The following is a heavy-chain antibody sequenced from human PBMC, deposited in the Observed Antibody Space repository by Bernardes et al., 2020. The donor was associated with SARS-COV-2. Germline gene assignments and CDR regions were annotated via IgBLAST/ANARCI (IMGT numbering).Heavy chain of an antibody. Sequence: GGSLRLSCASSGFTFTDYYMTWIRQAPGRGLEWVAFISNSGRYINYADSVKGRFTISRDSAKRSVYLQMNSLRAEDTAVYYCARSLGYFDYDYWGQGTLVNVSS. V-gene: IGHV3-11*06. CDR1: GFTFTDYY. D-gene: IGHD3-9*01. J-gene: IGHJ4*02. CDR2: ISNSGRYI. CDR3: ARSLGYFDYDY.